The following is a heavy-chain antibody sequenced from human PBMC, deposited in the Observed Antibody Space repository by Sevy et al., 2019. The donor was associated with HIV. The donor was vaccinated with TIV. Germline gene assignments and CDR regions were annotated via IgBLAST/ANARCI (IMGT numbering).Heavy chain of an antibody. D-gene: IGHD2-2*01. CDR1: GFTFSTYW. Sequence: GGSLRLSCAASGFTFSTYWMSWVRQAPGKGLEWVANIKQDGSEKYYVDSVKGRFTISRDNAKNSRYLQMNSLGIEDTAVYYWARAPRPYCSSTSCYAFDIWGQGTMVTVSS. V-gene: IGHV3-7*04. CDR3: ARAPRPYCSSTSCYAFDI. J-gene: IGHJ3*02. CDR2: IKQDGSEK.